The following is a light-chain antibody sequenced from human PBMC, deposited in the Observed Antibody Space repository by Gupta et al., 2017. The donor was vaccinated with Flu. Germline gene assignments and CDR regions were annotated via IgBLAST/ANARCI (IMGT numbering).Light chain of an antibody. CDR3: QSSDNSVSGLKV. V-gene: IGLV1-40*01. CDR1: SSNIGAGHD. CDR2: VNN. Sequence: QPVLTQPPSVSGPPGQRVPISCTGTSSNIGAGHDVHWYQQLPGAAPKLLIYVNNNRPSGVPDRFSGSKSGTSASLAITGLQAEDEAVYYCQSSDNSVSGLKVFGGGTKLSVL. J-gene: IGLJ2*01.